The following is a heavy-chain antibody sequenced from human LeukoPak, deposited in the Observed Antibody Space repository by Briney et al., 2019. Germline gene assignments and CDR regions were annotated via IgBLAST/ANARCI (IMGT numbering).Heavy chain of an antibody. CDR1: GFTFSIYW. Sequence: GGSLRLSCAASGFTFSIYWMSWVRQAPGKGLEWVSAISGSGGSTYYADSVKGRFTISRDNSKNTLYLQMGSLRAEDTAVYYCAKSRQYYGSGTNDYWGQGTLVTVSS. J-gene: IGHJ4*02. D-gene: IGHD3-10*01. CDR2: ISGSGGST. V-gene: IGHV3-23*01. CDR3: AKSRQYYGSGTNDY.